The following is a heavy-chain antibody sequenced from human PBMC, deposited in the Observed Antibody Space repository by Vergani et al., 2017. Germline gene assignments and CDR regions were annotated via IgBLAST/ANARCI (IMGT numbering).Heavy chain of an antibody. CDR3: ARTIGAYYMDV. D-gene: IGHD3-16*01. V-gene: IGHV3-33*01. Sequence: QVQLVESGGGVVQPGRSLRLSCAASGFTFSSYGMHWVRKAPGKGLEWVAVIWYDGSKKYYADSVKGRFTISRDNSKNTLFVQMNSLRAEDTAVYYCARTIGAYYMDVWGKGTTVTVSS. J-gene: IGHJ6*03. CDR1: GFTFSSYG. CDR2: IWYDGSKK.